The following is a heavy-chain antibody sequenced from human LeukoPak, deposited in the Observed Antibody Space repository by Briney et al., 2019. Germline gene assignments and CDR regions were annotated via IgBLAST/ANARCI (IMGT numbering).Heavy chain of an antibody. CDR2: INQSEST. Sequence: SETLSLTCAVYGGSFSGYYWSWIRQAPGKGLEWIGEINQSESTNYNPSLQSRVTISVDTSKNQFSLTLTSVTAADTAVYYCARGPASPVGATDFDYWGQGTLVTVSS. CDR1: GGSFSGYY. J-gene: IGHJ4*02. CDR3: ARGPASPVGATDFDY. V-gene: IGHV4-34*01. D-gene: IGHD1-26*01.